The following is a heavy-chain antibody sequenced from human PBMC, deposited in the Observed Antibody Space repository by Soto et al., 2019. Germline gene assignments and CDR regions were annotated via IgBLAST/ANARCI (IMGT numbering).Heavy chain of an antibody. CDR1: GFSFNTYA. CDR3: ASDPGIAASGMDY. Sequence: EVQLVESGGGLIQPGGSLRLSCAASGFSFNTYAMNWVRQAPGKGLEWISYISSSSSRIYYADSVKGRFTLSRGNAKNSLYLHVNSLRAEDPAVNYCASDPGIAASGMDYWGQGTLVTVSS. V-gene: IGHV3-48*04. CDR2: ISSSSSRI. J-gene: IGHJ4*02. D-gene: IGHD6-25*01.